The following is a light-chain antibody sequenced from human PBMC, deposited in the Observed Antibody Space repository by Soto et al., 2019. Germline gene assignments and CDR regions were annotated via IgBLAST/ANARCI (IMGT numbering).Light chain of an antibody. CDR3: SSYTSSSTLNV. CDR2: EVI. J-gene: IGLJ1*01. V-gene: IGLV2-14*01. CDR1: STDIGGYDY. Sequence: QSALTQPASVSGSPGQSITISCTGTSTDIGGYDYVSWYQQHPGKAPKLLIYEVINRPSGVSFRFSASKSGNTASLTISDLQAEDESDYYCSSYTSSSTLNVFGTGTKLTVL.